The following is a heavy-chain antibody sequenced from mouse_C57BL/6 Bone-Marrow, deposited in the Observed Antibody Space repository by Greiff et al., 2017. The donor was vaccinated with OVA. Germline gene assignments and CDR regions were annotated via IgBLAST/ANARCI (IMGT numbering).Heavy chain of an antibody. J-gene: IGHJ4*01. V-gene: IGHV5-9-1*02. Sequence: EVKLVESGEGLVKPGGSLKLSCAASGFTFSSYAMSWVRQTPEKRLEWVAYISSGGDNTYYADTVKGRFTISRDNARNTLYLHMSSLKSEDTAMYYGTGLRDAMDYWGQGTSVTVSS. D-gene: IGHD3-1*01. CDR2: ISSGGDNT. CDR1: GFTFSSYA. CDR3: TGLRDAMDY.